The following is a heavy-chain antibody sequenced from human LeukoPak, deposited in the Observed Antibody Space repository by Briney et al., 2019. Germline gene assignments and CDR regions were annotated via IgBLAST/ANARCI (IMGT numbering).Heavy chain of an antibody. V-gene: IGHV3-33*06. D-gene: IGHD4-17*01. CDR3: AKDMGFGDSVYWYFDL. Sequence: PGRSLRLSCAASGFTFSSYGMHWVRQAPGKGLEWVAVIWYDGSNKYYADSVKGRFTISRDNAKNSLYLQVNSLRDEDTAVYYCAKDMGFGDSVYWYFDLWGRGTLVTVSS. CDR2: IWYDGSNK. J-gene: IGHJ2*01. CDR1: GFTFSSYG.